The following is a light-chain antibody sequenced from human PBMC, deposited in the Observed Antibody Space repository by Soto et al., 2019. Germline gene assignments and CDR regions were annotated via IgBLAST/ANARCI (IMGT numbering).Light chain of an antibody. CDR3: SSYTSSSAPSAV. CDR2: DVS. V-gene: IGLV2-14*01. J-gene: IGLJ7*01. Sequence: QSALTQPASVSGSPGQSITISCTGTSSDVGGYNYVSWYQQHPGKAPKLMIYDVSNQPSGVSNRFSGSKSGNTASLTISGLQAEDEADYFCSSYTSSSAPSAVFGGGTQLTVL. CDR1: SSDVGGYNY.